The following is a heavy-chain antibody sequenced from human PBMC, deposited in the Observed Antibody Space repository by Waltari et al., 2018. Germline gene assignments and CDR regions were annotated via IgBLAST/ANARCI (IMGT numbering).Heavy chain of an antibody. CDR2: INPKSGNT. Sequence: QMQLVQSGAEVKKPGASVKVSCKASGYPFSDYDINWVRQATGHGLEWMGWINPKSGNTVSAQNFQDRVTITRDPSTSTVYMELSSLRSDDAAVYYCARVHYDFWSGYYIWGQGT. J-gene: IGHJ4*02. CDR3: ARVHYDFWSGYYI. V-gene: IGHV1-8*02. CDR1: GYPFSDYD. D-gene: IGHD3-3*01.